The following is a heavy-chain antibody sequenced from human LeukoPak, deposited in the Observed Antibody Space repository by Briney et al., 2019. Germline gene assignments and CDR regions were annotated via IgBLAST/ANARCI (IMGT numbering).Heavy chain of an antibody. V-gene: IGHV5-51*01. D-gene: IGHD4-17*01. J-gene: IGHJ3*02. CDR2: IYPGDSDT. CDR1: GYSFTSYW. CDR3: ATLDDYGDQGDAFDI. Sequence: RSGESLKISCKGSGYSFTSYWIGWVRQMPGKGLEWMGIIYPGDSDTRYSPSFQGQVTISADKSISTAYLQWSSLKASDTAMYYCATLDDYGDQGDAFDIWGQGTMVTVSS.